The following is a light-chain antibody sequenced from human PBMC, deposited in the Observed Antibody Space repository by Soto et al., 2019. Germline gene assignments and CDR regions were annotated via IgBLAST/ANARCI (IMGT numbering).Light chain of an antibody. V-gene: IGLV2-14*01. Sequence: QSVLTQPASVSGSPGQSITISCTGTSGDVGGYNFVSWYQQYPGKAPKLMIHDVTARPSGVSIRFSGSKSGTTASLTISGLQPEDEADYYCCSYASMTSYVFGTWTKVTGL. CDR3: CSYASMTSYV. J-gene: IGLJ1*01. CDR2: DVT. CDR1: SGDVGGYNF.